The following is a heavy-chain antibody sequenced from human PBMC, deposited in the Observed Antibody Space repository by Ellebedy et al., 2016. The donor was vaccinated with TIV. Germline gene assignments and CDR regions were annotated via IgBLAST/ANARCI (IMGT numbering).Heavy chain of an antibody. CDR3: SSHVDTSMTH. V-gene: IGHV3-7*01. CDR1: GFTFSNYW. J-gene: IGHJ4*02. CDR2: MKQDGSEK. D-gene: IGHD5-18*01. Sequence: GGSLRLSXVASGFTFSNYWMSWVRQAPGKGLEWVANMKQDGSEKYYVDSVKGRFTISRDNAKSSLYLQMNSLRLEDTALYYCSSHVDTSMTHWGQGTLVTVSS.